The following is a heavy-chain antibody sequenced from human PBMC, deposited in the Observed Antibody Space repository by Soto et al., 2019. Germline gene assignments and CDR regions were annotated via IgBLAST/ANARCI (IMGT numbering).Heavy chain of an antibody. CDR2: VKDGGHT. V-gene: IGHV4-34*01. CDR3: ARGQEGVVATH. D-gene: IGHD5-12*01. Sequence: QVQLQQWGAGLLKPSETLSLNCAVTGGSLSGYYWSWIRQPPGKGLEWIGEVKDGGHTNYSPSLRSRVTISSDTVNSQYSLRLNAVTAADTGVYYCARGQEGVVATHWDQGSMVTVSS. J-gene: IGHJ4*02. CDR1: GGSLSGYY.